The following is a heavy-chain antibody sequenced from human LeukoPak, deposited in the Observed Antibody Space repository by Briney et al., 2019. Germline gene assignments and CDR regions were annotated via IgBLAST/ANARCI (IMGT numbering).Heavy chain of an antibody. CDR3: ARGLRIAVAGNIDY. V-gene: IGHV3-21*01. CDR2: ITSSSSYI. J-gene: IGHJ4*02. D-gene: IGHD6-19*01. CDR1: GFTFSSYT. Sequence: PGGSLRLSCAASGFTFSSYTMNWVRQAPGKGPEWVSSITSSSSYIYYADSVKGRFTISRDNARNSLYLQMNSLRAEDTALYYCARGLRIAVAGNIDYWGQGTLVTVSS.